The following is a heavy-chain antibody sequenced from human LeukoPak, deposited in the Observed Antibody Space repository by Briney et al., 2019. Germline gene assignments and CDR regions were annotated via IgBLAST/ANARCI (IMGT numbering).Heavy chain of an antibody. CDR3: ASPLTYYGSGTVNPPGY. D-gene: IGHD3-10*01. Sequence: ASVKVSCKASGYTFTSYAMNWVRQAPGQGLEWMGWINTNTGNPTYAQGFTGRFVFSLDTSVSTAYLQISSLKAEDTAVYYCASPLTYYGSGTVNPPGYWGQGTLVTVSS. J-gene: IGHJ4*02. CDR2: INTNTGNP. V-gene: IGHV7-4-1*02. CDR1: GYTFTSYA.